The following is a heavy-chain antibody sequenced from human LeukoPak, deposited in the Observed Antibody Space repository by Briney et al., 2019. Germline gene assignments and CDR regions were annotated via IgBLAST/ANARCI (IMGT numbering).Heavy chain of an antibody. CDR2: ISAYNGNT. J-gene: IGHJ4*02. Sequence: AAVKVSCKSSGYTFTIYSISWVRQGPAQGLELMGVISAYNGNTNCAQQLQGRVTMTTDPSTSTAYMALRSLRSDDTAVYYCARNTGHYDSSGYPVWVDYWGQGNLVTVSS. CDR3: ARNTGHYDSSGYPVWVDY. V-gene: IGHV1-18*01. D-gene: IGHD3-22*01. CDR1: GYTFTIYS.